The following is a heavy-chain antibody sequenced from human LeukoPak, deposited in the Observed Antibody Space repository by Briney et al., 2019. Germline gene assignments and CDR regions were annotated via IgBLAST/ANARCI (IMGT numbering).Heavy chain of an antibody. CDR2: IYYTGTT. CDR3: ARHIVAGGDPDWFDP. D-gene: IGHD6-13*01. Sequence: SETLSLTCTVSGGSISRSGYYWGWIRQPPGKGLEWIRSIYYTGTTYYNLSLKSRVTISVDTSKNQFSLNLSSVTAADTAMYYCARHIVAGGDPDWFDPWGQGTLVTVSS. V-gene: IGHV4-39*01. CDR1: GGSISRSGYY. J-gene: IGHJ5*02.